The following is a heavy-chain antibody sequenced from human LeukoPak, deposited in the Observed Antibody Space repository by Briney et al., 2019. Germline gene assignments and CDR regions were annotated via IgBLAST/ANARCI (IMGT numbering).Heavy chain of an antibody. J-gene: IGHJ5*02. D-gene: IGHD3-10*01. CDR2: IYHSGST. Sequence: PSETLSLTCTVSGGSIRRADFYWGWIRQSPGKGLEWIGSIYHSGSTYYNPSLQSRVTKSVDTTKNQFSLKLSSVTAADTAVYYCARRSITMVRGVIRPNWFDPWGQGTLVTVSS. CDR3: ARRSITMVRGVIRPNWFDP. V-gene: IGHV4-39*07. CDR1: GGSIRRADFY.